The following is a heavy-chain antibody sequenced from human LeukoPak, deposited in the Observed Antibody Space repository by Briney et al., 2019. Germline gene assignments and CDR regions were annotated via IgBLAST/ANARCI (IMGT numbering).Heavy chain of an antibody. CDR1: GFTFSSYW. CDR3: ARSLAASGGLDHGGDY. CDR2: ITSDGSGT. D-gene: IGHD2-8*02. Sequence: GGSLRLSCAASGFTFSSYWMFWVRQAPGKGLEWLSRITSDGSGTNYADSVKGRFTVSRDNSKSTLYLQMNSLRAEDTAVYFCARSLAASGGLDHGGDYWGQGTLVTVSS. V-gene: IGHV3-74*01. J-gene: IGHJ4*02.